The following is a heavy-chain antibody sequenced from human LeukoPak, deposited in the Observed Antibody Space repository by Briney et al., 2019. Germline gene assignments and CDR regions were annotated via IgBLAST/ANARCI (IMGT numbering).Heavy chain of an antibody. CDR1: GFTFSSYW. CDR3: AREGESVHFDI. J-gene: IGHJ3*02. Sequence: GSLRLSCAASGFTFSSYWMSWVRQAPGKGLEWVANIKQDGNEKYYVDSVKGRFTISRDNSKNTLYPQMNSLRAEDTAVYYCAREGESVHFDIWGQGTMVTVSS. V-gene: IGHV3-7*03. CDR2: IKQDGNEK. D-gene: IGHD3-10*01.